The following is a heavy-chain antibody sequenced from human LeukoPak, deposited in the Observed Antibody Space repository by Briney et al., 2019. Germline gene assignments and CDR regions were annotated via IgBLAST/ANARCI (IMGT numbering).Heavy chain of an antibody. CDR1: GGSISSGSYY. CDR2: IYTSGST. V-gene: IGHV4-61*02. Sequence: SETLSLTCTVSGGSISSGSYYWSWIRQPAGKGLEWIGRIYTSGSTNYNPSLKSRVTISVDTSKNQFSLKLSSVTAADTAVYYCARGDSSGWYPGAFDVWGQGTMVTVSS. CDR3: ARGDSSGWYPGAFDV. D-gene: IGHD6-19*01. J-gene: IGHJ3*01.